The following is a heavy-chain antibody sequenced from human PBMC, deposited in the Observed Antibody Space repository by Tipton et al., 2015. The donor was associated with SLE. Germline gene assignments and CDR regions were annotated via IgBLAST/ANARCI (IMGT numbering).Heavy chain of an antibody. CDR2: IYYSGNT. CDR1: GGSISSGSYY. D-gene: IGHD3-3*01. J-gene: IGHJ4*02. Sequence: TLSLTCTVSGGSISSGSYYWSWIRQPAGKGLEWIGYIYYSGNTNYNPSLKSRVTISLDTSKNQFSLKLSSVTAADTAIYYCARSDYDFWSGLDYWGQGTLVTVSS. CDR3: ARSDYDFWSGLDY. V-gene: IGHV4-61*10.